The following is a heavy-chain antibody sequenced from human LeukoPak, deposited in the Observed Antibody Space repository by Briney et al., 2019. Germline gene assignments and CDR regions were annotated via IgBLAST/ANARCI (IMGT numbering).Heavy chain of an antibody. V-gene: IGHV3-30-3*01. CDR2: ISYDGSSK. CDR1: GFTFSNFA. D-gene: IGHD2-15*01. J-gene: IGHJ4*02. Sequence: GGSLRLSCSASGFTFSNFALHWVRQAPGMGLEWVAAISYDGSSKYYPDSVKGRFTISSDNSKNTVDLQMNSLRGEDTAVYYCAKDGKGYCTSSSCYLNTDYCGQGTLVTVSS. CDR3: AKDGKGYCTSSSCYLNTDY.